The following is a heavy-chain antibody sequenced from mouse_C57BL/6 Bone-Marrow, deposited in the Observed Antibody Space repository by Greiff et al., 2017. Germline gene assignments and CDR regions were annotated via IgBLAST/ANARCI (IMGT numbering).Heavy chain of an antibody. CDR1: GYTFTSYW. D-gene: IGHD1-1*01. Sequence: VQLQQSGAELVKPGASVKLSCKASGYTFTSYWMHWVKQRPGQGLEWIGEIDPSDSYTNYNQKFKGKSTLTVDKSSSTAYMQLSSLTSEDSAVYYCARSDLYGSSPAWFAYWGQGTLVTVSA. J-gene: IGHJ3*01. CDR2: IDPSDSYT. CDR3: ARSDLYGSSPAWFAY. V-gene: IGHV1-69*01.